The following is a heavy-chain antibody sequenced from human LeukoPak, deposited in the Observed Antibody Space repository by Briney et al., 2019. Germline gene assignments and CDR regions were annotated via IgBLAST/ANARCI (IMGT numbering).Heavy chain of an antibody. CDR3: ARYLIAVAVCDH. CDR2: IYYSGST. J-gene: IGHJ4*02. V-gene: IGHV4-39*01. D-gene: IGHD6-19*01. Sequence: PSETLSLTCTVSGGSISSSSYYWGWIRQPPGKGLEWIGSIYYSGSTYYNPSLKSRVTISVDTSKSQFSLKLPSVTAADTAVYYCARYLIAVAVCDHWGQGALVTVSS. CDR1: GGSISSSSYY.